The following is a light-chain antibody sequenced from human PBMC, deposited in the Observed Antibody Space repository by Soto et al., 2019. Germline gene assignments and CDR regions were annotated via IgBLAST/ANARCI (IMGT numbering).Light chain of an antibody. CDR1: QSVANS. CDR3: QQYGNSPWT. V-gene: IGKV3-20*01. Sequence: EIVMTQSPDTLSVSPGERATLSCRASQSVANSIAWYQQKPGQAPRLLIYGASGRATGTPDRFSGSGSGTDFSLTISRLEPEDFAVYYCQQYGNSPWTFGQGTKVDIK. CDR2: GAS. J-gene: IGKJ1*01.